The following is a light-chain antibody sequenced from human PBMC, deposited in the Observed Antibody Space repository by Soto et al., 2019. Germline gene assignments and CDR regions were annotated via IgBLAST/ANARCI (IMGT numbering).Light chain of an antibody. J-gene: IGKJ4*01. CDR3: QQYNTYPLT. V-gene: IGKV1-5*03. Sequence: DIQMTQSPSTLSASVGDRVTITFRASQSISTWLAWYQQKPGKDPKLLLYKASSLESGVPSRFSGSGSGTEFTLTISSLQPDDFATYYCQQYNTYPLTFGGGTTVQIK. CDR1: QSISTW. CDR2: KAS.